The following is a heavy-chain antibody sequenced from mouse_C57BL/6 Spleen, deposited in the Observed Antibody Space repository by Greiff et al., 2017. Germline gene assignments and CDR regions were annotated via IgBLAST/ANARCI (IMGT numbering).Heavy chain of an antibody. CDR1: GYTFTSYW. J-gene: IGHJ4*01. CDR3: ARGGHDPYAMDY. D-gene: IGHD2-3*01. Sequence: QVQLQQPGAELVMPGASVKLSCKASGYTFTSYWMHWVKQRPGQGLEWIGEIDPSDSYTNYNQKFKGKSTLTVDKSSSTAYMQLSSLTSEDSAVYYCARGGHDPYAMDYWGQGTSVTVSS. CDR2: IDPSDSYT. V-gene: IGHV1-69*01.